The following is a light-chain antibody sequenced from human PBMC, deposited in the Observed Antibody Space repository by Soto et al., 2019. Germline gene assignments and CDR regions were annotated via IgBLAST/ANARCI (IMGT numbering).Light chain of an antibody. J-gene: IGKJ4*01. CDR3: KQFSSSPLP. CDR1: QSISSSY. Sequence: EIVLTQSPGTLSLSPGERATLSCRASQSISSSYLAWYQQKPGQPPRLLLYRTFSRATGIPDRFSGSGSGTDFTLTISRLEPEDFAVYFCKQFSSSPLPFGGGTKVEI. V-gene: IGKV3-20*01. CDR2: RTF.